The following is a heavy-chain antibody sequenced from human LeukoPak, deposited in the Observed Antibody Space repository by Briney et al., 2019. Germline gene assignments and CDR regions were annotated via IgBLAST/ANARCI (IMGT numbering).Heavy chain of an antibody. CDR3: ARDRWKCSGGSCYAFDY. D-gene: IGHD2-15*01. J-gene: IGHJ4*02. CDR2: IYYSGST. CDR1: GGSISSSSYY. V-gene: IGHV4-39*07. Sequence: SETLSLTCTVSGGSISSSSYYWGWIRQPPGKGLEWIGSIYYSGSTYYNPSLKSRVTISVDTSKNQFSLKLSSVTAADTAVYYCARDRWKCSGGSCYAFDYWGQGTLVTVSS.